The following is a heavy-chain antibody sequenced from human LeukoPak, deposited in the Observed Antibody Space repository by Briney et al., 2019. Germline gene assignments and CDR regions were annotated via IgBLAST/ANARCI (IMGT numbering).Heavy chain of an antibody. J-gene: IGHJ4*02. Sequence: GGSLRLSFAASGLTFSSHGMPWVRRAPGRGLGWVAQISSDGNDKLYGDTVKGRFTSSRDDSKSTLYLQMNSLRAEDTAVYYCTTKVIRGNSGDDYDDWGQGTLVTVSS. CDR1: GLTFSSHG. CDR3: TTKVIRGNSGDDYDD. V-gene: IGHV3-30*03. CDR2: ISSDGNDK. D-gene: IGHD5-12*01.